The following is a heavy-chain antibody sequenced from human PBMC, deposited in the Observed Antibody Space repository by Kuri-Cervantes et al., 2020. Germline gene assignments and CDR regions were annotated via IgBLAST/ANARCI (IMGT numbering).Heavy chain of an antibody. Sequence: GGSLRLSCAASGFTFRNYGMHWVRQAPGKGLEWVSGISWNSGSIGYADSVKGRFTISRDNAKNTVYLQMNSLGAEDTALYYCAKDMLQGPPGWSSGWDFSAFDIWGQGTMVTVSS. CDR3: AKDMLQGPPGWSSGWDFSAFDI. CDR2: ISWNSGSI. CDR1: GFTFRNYG. V-gene: IGHV3-9*01. J-gene: IGHJ3*02. D-gene: IGHD6-19*01.